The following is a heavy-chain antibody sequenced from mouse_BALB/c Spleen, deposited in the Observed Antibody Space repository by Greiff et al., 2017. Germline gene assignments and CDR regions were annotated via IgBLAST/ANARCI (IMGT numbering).Heavy chain of an antibody. CDR3: ARLYYGSHFDY. CDR1: GFAFSSYD. Sequence: DVMLVESGGGLVKPGGSLKLSCAASGFAFSSYDMSWVRQTPEKRLEWVAYISSGGGSTYYPDTVKGRFTISRDNAKNTLYLQMSSLTSEDTAMYYGARLYYGSHFDYWGQGTTLTVSS. CDR2: ISSGGGST. D-gene: IGHD1-1*01. J-gene: IGHJ2*01. V-gene: IGHV5-12-1*01.